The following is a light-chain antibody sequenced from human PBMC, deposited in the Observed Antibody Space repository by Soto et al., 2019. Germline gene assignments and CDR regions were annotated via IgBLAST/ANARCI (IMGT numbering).Light chain of an antibody. J-gene: IGLJ1*01. Sequence: QSVLTQPASVSGSPGQSITISCTGTSSDIGAYNYDSWYQQHHPGEAPKLIIYDVSHRPPGVSNRFSGSKSGNTASLTISGLQTEDEADYYSSSYTSATTYVFGTGTKATVL. CDR1: SSDIGAYNY. CDR3: SSYTSATTYV. CDR2: DVS. V-gene: IGLV2-14*03.